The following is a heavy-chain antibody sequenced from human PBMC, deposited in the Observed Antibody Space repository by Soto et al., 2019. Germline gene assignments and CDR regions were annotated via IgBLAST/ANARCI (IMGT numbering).Heavy chain of an antibody. CDR2: VSGRGGSK. V-gene: IGHV3-23*01. Sequence: VQLLESGGGLVQPGGSLRLACTASGFTFNHYAMTWVRQAPGRGLEWVASVSGRGGSKTYADSVKGRFIISRDNSNSTLYLQMDSLGGEDTAVYYCAKDSTVTTSLYVYYYGFDVWGQGTTVTVSS. CDR1: GFTFNHYA. D-gene: IGHD4-17*01. CDR3: AKDSTVTTSLYVYYYGFDV. J-gene: IGHJ6*01.